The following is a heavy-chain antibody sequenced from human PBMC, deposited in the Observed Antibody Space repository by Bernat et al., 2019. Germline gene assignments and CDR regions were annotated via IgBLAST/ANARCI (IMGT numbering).Heavy chain of an antibody. CDR1: GFTFIDAW. D-gene: IGHD2-8*01. V-gene: IGHV3-15*01. J-gene: IGHJ4*02. Sequence: EVQLLESGGGLVKPGGSLRLSCAASGFTFIDAWMNWVRQAPGKGLEFIGRIKSKADGGTTDYAAPVKGRFTISRDDSQNIVYLKMNDLKTDDTALYNCTTKQTPRECNGENCYDSWGQGALVTVSS. CDR2: IKSKADGGTT. CDR3: TTKQTPRECNGENCYDS.